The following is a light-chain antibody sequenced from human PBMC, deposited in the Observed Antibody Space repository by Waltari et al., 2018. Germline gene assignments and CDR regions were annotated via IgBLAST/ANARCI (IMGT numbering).Light chain of an antibody. Sequence: EIVLTQSPGTLSLSPGERATLSCRASQSVSRTLAWYQQTPGQAPKLLIYGASSRATGIPDRFTGSGSVTDFSLTISSLEPEDFAIYFCQHYVRLPATFGQGTKVEIK. CDR1: QSVSRT. CDR3: QHYVRLPAT. CDR2: GAS. V-gene: IGKV3-20*01. J-gene: IGKJ1*01.